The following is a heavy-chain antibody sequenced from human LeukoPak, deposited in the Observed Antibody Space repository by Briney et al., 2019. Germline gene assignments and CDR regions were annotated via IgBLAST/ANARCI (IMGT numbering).Heavy chain of an antibody. D-gene: IGHD2-8*01. CDR1: GGTFSNYA. V-gene: IGHV1-69*04. Sequence: SVKVSCKASGGTFSNYAISWVRQAPGQGLEWMGRIIPIFGIANYAQKFQGRVTITADKSTSTAYMELSSLRSEDTAVYYCASRCTNGVCTDWYFDLWGRGTLVTVSS. J-gene: IGHJ2*01. CDR3: ASRCTNGVCTDWYFDL. CDR2: IIPIFGIA.